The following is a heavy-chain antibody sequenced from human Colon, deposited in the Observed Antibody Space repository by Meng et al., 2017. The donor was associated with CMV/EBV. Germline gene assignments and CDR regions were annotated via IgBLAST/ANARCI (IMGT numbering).Heavy chain of an antibody. V-gene: IGHV3-7*01. Sequence: GESLKISCGASGFTFSRNWMTWVRQAPGKGLEWVANINEDGGEIYYVDSLKGRFTISRDNAKNSLYLQMNSLRAEDSAVYYCARITTFGTGLHGMDVWGQGTTVTVSS. CDR3: ARITTFGTGLHGMDV. CDR2: INEDGGEI. J-gene: IGHJ6*02. D-gene: IGHD3-3*01. CDR1: GFTFSRNW.